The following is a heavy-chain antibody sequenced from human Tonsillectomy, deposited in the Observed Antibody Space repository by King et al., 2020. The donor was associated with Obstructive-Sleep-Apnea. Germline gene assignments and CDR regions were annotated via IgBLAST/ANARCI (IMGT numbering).Heavy chain of an antibody. CDR3: AKARTQYYDVLGGLDV. CDR1: GFKFQDYA. Sequence: QLVQSGGAIIQPGGSLKLSCAPSGFKFQDYAMHWVRQVPGKGLEWICLISWDGGSTYYAESVKGRFTISRDNDKNLLSLEMKSLRFEDTARYYCAKARTQYYDVLGGLDVWGQGTAVAVSS. D-gene: IGHD3-9*01. V-gene: IGHV3-43D*03. CDR2: ISWDGGST. J-gene: IGHJ6*02.